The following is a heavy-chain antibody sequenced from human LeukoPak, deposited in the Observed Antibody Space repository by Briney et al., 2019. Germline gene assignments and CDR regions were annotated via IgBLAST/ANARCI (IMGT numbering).Heavy chain of an antibody. J-gene: IGHJ6*02. CDR2: FDPEDGET. Sequence: VASVKVSCKVSGYTLTELSMHWVRQAPGKGLAWMGGFDPEDGETIYSQKFQGRVTMTEDTSTDTAYMELSSLRSEDTAVYYCANFVVVPAAAKNYYYYYGMDVWGQGTTVTVSS. CDR1: GYTLTELS. D-gene: IGHD2-2*01. V-gene: IGHV1-24*01. CDR3: ANFVVVPAAAKNYYYYYGMDV.